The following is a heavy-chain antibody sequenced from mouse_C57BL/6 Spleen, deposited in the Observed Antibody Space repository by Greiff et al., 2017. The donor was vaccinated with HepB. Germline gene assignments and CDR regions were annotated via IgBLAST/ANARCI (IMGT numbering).Heavy chain of an antibody. CDR2: IYPRSGNT. CDR1: GYTFTSYG. Sequence: QVQLQQSGAELARPGASVKLSCKASGYTFTSYGISWVKQRTGQGLEWIGEIYPRSGNTYYNEKFKGKATLTADKSSSTAYMELRSLTSEDSAVYFCARNGYDYDEWYFDVWGTGTTVNVSS. J-gene: IGHJ1*03. CDR3: ARNGYDYDEWYFDV. D-gene: IGHD2-4*01. V-gene: IGHV1-81*01.